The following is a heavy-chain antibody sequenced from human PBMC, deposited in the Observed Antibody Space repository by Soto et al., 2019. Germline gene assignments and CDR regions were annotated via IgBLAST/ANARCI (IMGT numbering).Heavy chain of an antibody. V-gene: IGHV5-51*01. Sequence: GESLKISCKGSGYSFSNYWIGWVRQMSGKGLEWMAITFPGNSETRYSPSFQGHVTISVDRSISTAYLQWSSLKASDTALYYCARSRYYDTTGYYPFYYYYYGMDVWGQGXTVTVSS. CDR3: ARSRYYDTTGYYPFYYYYYGMDV. J-gene: IGHJ6*02. D-gene: IGHD3-22*01. CDR1: GYSFSNYW. CDR2: TFPGNSET.